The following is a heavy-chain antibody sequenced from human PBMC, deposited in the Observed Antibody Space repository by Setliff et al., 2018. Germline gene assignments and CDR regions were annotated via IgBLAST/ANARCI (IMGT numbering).Heavy chain of an antibody. J-gene: IGHJ6*03. V-gene: IGHV4-61*02. D-gene: IGHD3-3*01. Sequence: TLSLTCTVSGDSISGAKYYWSWIRQSAGKGMECIGRIYTDGSTKYNPSLNSRVTLSIDTSKNQFSLRLSSVTAADTAVYFCARVTGFSYTDVWGKGTTVTVS. CDR3: ARVTGFSYTDV. CDR2: IYTDGST. CDR1: GDSISGAKYY.